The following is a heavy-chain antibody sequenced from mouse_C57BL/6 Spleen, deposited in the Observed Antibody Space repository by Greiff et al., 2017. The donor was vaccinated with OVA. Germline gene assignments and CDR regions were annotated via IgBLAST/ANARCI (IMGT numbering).Heavy chain of an antibody. D-gene: IGHD2-3*01. CDR2: IYPGNSDT. CDR3: TKRDDGYYVDYAMDY. CDR1: GYTFTSYW. J-gene: IGHJ4*01. V-gene: IGHV1-5*01. Sequence: VQLQQSGTVLARPGASVKMSCKTSGYTFTSYWMHWVKQRPGQGLEWIGAIYPGNSDTSYNQKFKGKAKLTAVTSASTAYMELSSLTNEDSAVYYCTKRDDGYYVDYAMDYWGQGTSVTVSS.